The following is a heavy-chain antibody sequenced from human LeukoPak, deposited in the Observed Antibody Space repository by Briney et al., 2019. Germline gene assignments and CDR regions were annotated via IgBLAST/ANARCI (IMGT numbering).Heavy chain of an antibody. CDR1: EFTFSSYA. CDR3: ASRRDRTIAAGVAY. Sequence: GGSLRLSCAASEFTFSSYAMHWVRQAPGKGLEGVAVISDDGSNKYYEDSVEGRFTISRDNSKNTLYLQMNTLRPEDTALYYYASRRDRTIAAGVAYWGQGTLVTVSS. J-gene: IGHJ4*02. D-gene: IGHD6-13*01. V-gene: IGHV3-30*03. CDR2: ISDDGSNK.